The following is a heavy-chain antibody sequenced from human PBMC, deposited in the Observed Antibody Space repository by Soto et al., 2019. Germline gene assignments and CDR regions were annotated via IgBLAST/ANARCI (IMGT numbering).Heavy chain of an antibody. V-gene: IGHV1-69*13. CDR2: IIPIFGTA. CDR1: GGTFSSYA. J-gene: IGHJ4*02. CDR3: ARDRDSGSHGGTTYFDY. Sequence: SVKVSCKAPGGTFSSYAISWVRQAPGQGLEWMGGIIPIFGTANYAQKFQGRVTITADESTSTAYMELSSLRSEDTAVYYCARDRDSGSHGGTTYFDYWGQGTLVTVSS. D-gene: IGHD1-26*01.